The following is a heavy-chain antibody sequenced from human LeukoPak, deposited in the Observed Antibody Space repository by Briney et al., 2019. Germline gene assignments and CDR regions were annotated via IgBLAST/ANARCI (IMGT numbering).Heavy chain of an antibody. J-gene: IGHJ5*01. Sequence: ASVKVSCKASGGTFSSYAISWVRQAPGQGLEWMGGIIPIFGTANYARKFKGRVTFTADESTSTAYMELSSLRSEDTAVYYCASDRNRYYDILTGYSNWFDSGGQGTLVTVS. CDR3: ASDRNRYYDILTGYSNWFDS. CDR1: GGTFSSYA. CDR2: IIPIFGTA. V-gene: IGHV1-69*13. D-gene: IGHD3-9*01.